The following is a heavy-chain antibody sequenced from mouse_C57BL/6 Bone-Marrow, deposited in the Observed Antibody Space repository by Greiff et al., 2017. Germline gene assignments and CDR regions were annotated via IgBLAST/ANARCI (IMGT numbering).Heavy chain of an antibody. CDR1: GYTFTSYW. Sequence: QVQLQQPGAELVKPGASVKLSCKASGYTFTSYWMQWVKQRPGQGLEWIGEIDPSDSYTNYNQKFKGKATLTVDTSSSTAYMQLSSLTSEDSAVYYCAREDEDYDVSWFAYWGQGTLVTVSA. V-gene: IGHV1-50*01. CDR2: IDPSDSYT. J-gene: IGHJ3*01. D-gene: IGHD2-4*01. CDR3: AREDEDYDVSWFAY.